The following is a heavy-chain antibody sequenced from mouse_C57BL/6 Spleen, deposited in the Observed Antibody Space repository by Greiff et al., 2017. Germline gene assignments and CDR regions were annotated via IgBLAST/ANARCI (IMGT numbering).Heavy chain of an antibody. V-gene: IGHV3-6*01. J-gene: IGHJ3*01. CDR3: AREGGLYDGYYPFAY. Sequence: EVQLVESGPGLVKPSQSLSLTCSVTGYSITSGYYWNWIRQFPGNKLEWMGYISYDGSNNYNPSLKNRISITRDTSKNQFFLKLNSVTTEDTATYYCAREGGLYDGYYPFAYWGQGTLVTVSA. D-gene: IGHD2-3*01. CDR1: GYSITSGYY. CDR2: ISYDGSN.